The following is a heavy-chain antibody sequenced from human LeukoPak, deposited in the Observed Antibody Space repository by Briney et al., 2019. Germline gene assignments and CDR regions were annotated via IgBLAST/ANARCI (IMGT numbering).Heavy chain of an antibody. D-gene: IGHD2-2*01. CDR2: IYYTGST. V-gene: IGHV4-59*01. J-gene: IGHJ4*02. CDR3: ASGYCSSTSCSIDY. CDR1: GGSIRSYY. Sequence: SETLSLTCTVSGGSIRSYYWSWIRQPPGKGLEWIGYIYYTGSTNYNPSLKSRVTISVDTSKNQFSLKLSSVTAADTAVYYCASGYCSSTSCSIDYWGQGTLVTVSS.